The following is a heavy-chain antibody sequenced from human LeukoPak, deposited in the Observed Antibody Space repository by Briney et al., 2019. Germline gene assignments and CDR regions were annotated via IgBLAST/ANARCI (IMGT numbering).Heavy chain of an antibody. D-gene: IGHD1-26*01. CDR2: IIPILGIA. CDR1: GGTFSSYA. CDR3: ARVRGSYEPHYYYCYGMDV. J-gene: IGHJ6*02. Sequence: ASVKVSCKASGGTFSSYAISWVRQAPGQGLEWMGRIIPILGIANYAQKFQGRVTITADKSTSTAYMELSSLRSEDTAVYYCARVRGSYEPHYYYCYGMDVWGQGTTVTVSS. V-gene: IGHV1-69*04.